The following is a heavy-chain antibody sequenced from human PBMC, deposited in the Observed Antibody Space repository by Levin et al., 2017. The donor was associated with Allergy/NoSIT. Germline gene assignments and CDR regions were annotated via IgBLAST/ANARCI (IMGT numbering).Heavy chain of an antibody. D-gene: IGHD2-8*02. Sequence: GESLKISCKASGYTFTSYYMHWVRQAPGQGLVWMGIINPSGGSTSYAQKFQGRVTMTRDTSTSTVYMELSSLRSEATAMYYCARDGYCTGGVCPMDYWGQGTLVTVSS. CDR2: INPSGGST. CDR1: GYTFTSYY. J-gene: IGHJ4*02. V-gene: IGHV1-46*01. CDR3: ARDGYCTGGVCPMDY.